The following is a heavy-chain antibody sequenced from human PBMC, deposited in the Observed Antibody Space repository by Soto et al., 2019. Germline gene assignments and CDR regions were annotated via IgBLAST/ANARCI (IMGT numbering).Heavy chain of an antibody. CDR2: ISSSSSYI. Sequence: LRLSCAASGFTFSSYSMNWVRQAPGKGLEWVSSISSSSSYIYYADSVKGRFTISRDNAKNSLYLQMNSLRAEDTAVYYCARDAVGYSYGPLYFDYWGQGTLVTVSS. J-gene: IGHJ4*02. CDR1: GFTFSSYS. D-gene: IGHD5-18*01. V-gene: IGHV3-21*01. CDR3: ARDAVGYSYGPLYFDY.